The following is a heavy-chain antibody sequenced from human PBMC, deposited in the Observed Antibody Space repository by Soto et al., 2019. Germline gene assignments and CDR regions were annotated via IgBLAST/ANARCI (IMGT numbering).Heavy chain of an antibody. V-gene: IGHV4-59*01. Sequence: ASETLSLTCTVSGGSITSYYWSWIRQPPGKGLEWIGYIYYSGSSSYNPSLTSRVTMSVDTSKNQISLKLRSVTAADTAVYYCAREEGGVYIWGPGTLVTVS. CDR2: IYYSGSS. CDR3: AREEGGVYI. D-gene: IGHD2-8*01. J-gene: IGHJ4*02. CDR1: GGSITSYY.